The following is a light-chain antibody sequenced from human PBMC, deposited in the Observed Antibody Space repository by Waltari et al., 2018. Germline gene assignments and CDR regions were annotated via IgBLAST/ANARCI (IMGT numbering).Light chain of an antibody. V-gene: IGKV1-16*01. CDR1: QDIGKN. CDR2: RAS. Sequence: DIQMTQSPPSLSASVGGTVTITCQASQDIGKNLNWYQQKPGKAPKLLIYRASSLQSGIPFRFSGSVSGTDFTLTITSLQPEDFATYSCQQASSYPLTFGGGTRVEIK. J-gene: IGKJ4*01. CDR3: QQASSYPLT.